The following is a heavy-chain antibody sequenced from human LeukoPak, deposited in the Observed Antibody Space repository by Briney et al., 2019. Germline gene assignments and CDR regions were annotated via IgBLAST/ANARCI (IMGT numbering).Heavy chain of an antibody. J-gene: IGHJ4*02. Sequence: GRSLRLSCAAYGFTFSSYAMHWVRQAPGKGLEWVAVISYDGSNKYYADSVKGRFTNSRDNSKNTLYLQMNSLRAEDTAVYYCARSPTYSSSWYYFDYWGQGTLVTVSS. CDR1: GFTFSSYA. V-gene: IGHV3-30-3*01. CDR2: ISYDGSNK. CDR3: ARSPTYSSSWYYFDY. D-gene: IGHD6-13*01.